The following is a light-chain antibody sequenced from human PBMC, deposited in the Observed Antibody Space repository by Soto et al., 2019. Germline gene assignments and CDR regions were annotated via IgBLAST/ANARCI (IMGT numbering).Light chain of an antibody. CDR1: SSNIGSNP. CDR2: GTD. CDR3: AAWDDRLTRIFV. Sequence: QSVLTQPPSASGAPGQRVTMSCSGSSSNIGSNPVNWFQQLPGTAPQLLIYGTDRRPSGVPDRFSGSKSGTSASLAISGLQSEDEADYYCAAWDDRLTRIFVFGTGTKVTVL. J-gene: IGLJ1*01. V-gene: IGLV1-44*01.